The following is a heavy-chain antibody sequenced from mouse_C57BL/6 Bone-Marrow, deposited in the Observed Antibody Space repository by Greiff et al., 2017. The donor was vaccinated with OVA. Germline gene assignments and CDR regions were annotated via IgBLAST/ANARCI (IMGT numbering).Heavy chain of an antibody. D-gene: IGHD2-2*01. CDR1: GYTFTSYW. CDR3: AREGWLRLFDY. CDR2: IDPSDSYT. V-gene: IGHV1-69*01. Sequence: QVQLQQPGAELVMPGASVKLSCKASGYTFTSYWMHWVKQRPGQGLEWIGEIDPSDSYTNSNHKFKGKSTLTVDKSSSTAYMQLSSLTAEDSAVYYCAREGWLRLFDYWGQGTTLTVSS. J-gene: IGHJ2*01.